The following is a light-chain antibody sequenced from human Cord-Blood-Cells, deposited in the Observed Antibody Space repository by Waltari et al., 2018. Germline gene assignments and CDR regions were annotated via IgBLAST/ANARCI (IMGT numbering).Light chain of an antibody. Sequence: DIVMTQYPLSLPVTPGEPASISCRSSQSLLHSNGYTYLDWYLQKPGQSPQLLIDLGSNRASGVPDRFSGSGAGTDFTLKISRVEADDVGVYYCMQALQTPYTFGQGTKLEIK. CDR3: MQALQTPYT. J-gene: IGKJ2*01. CDR2: LGS. CDR1: QSLLHSNGYTY. V-gene: IGKV2-28*01.